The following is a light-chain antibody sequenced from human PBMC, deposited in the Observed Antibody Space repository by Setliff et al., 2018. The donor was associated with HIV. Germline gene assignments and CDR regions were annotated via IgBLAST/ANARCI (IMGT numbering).Light chain of an antibody. V-gene: IGLV2-11*01. CDR3: CSYAGSYTSYVL. J-gene: IGLJ2*01. Sequence: QSALTQPRSVSGSPGQSVTISCTGTSSDVGGYNYVSWYQQHPGKAPKLMIYDVSERPSGVPDRFSGSKSGNTASLTISGLQAEDEADYYCCSYAGSYTSYVLFGGGTKVTV. CDR2: DVS. CDR1: SSDVGGYNY.